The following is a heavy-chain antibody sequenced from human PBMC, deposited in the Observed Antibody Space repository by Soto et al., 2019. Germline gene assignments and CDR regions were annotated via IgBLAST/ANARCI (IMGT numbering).Heavy chain of an antibody. Sequence: LRLSCAASGFTFSSYGMHWVRQAPGKGLEWVAVISYDGSNKYYADSVKGRFTISRDNSKNTLYLQMNSLRAEDTAVYYCAKDPGEWLVLYYWGQGTLVTVSS. D-gene: IGHD6-19*01. V-gene: IGHV3-30*18. J-gene: IGHJ4*02. CDR3: AKDPGEWLVLYY. CDR2: ISYDGSNK. CDR1: GFTFSSYG.